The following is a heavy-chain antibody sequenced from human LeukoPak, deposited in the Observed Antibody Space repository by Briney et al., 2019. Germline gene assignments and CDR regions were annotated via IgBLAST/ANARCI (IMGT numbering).Heavy chain of an antibody. Sequence: PGGSLRLSCAASGFTFSSYSMNWVRQAPGQGLEWVSSISSSSSYKYYADSVKGRFTISRDNAKNSLYLQMNSLRDEDTAVYYCARDSSPQLLRPKGFDYWGQGTLVTVSS. CDR1: GFTFSSYS. D-gene: IGHD2-2*01. CDR2: ISSSSSYK. J-gene: IGHJ4*02. CDR3: ARDSSPQLLRPKGFDY. V-gene: IGHV3-21*01.